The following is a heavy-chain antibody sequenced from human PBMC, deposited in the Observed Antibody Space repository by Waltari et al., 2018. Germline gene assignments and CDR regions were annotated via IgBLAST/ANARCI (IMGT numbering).Heavy chain of an antibody. J-gene: IGHJ5*02. CDR2: VDPEDGET. D-gene: IGHD1-20*01. Sequence: VQLVQSGAEVKKPGASVKVSCKASGYTFTGYYMHWVQQAPGKGLEWMGLVDPEDGETIYAEKFQGRVTITADTSTDTAYMELSSLRSEDTAVYYCATYLRITGTGGDPWGQGTLVTVSS. V-gene: IGHV1-69-2*01. CDR1: GYTFTGYY. CDR3: ATYLRITGTGGDP.